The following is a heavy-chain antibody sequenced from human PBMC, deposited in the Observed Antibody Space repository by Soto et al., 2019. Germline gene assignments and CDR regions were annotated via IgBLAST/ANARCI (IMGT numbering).Heavy chain of an antibody. CDR3: ARDLGYGDYGTDF. Sequence: QVQLVQSGAEVKKPGASVKVPCQASGYSFSNNGISWVRQAPGQGFEWMGWVNGDNGNTNYAQKFQGRVTMTTDTSTSTAYMELRSLRSDDTAVYYCARDLGYGDYGTDFWGQGTLVTVSS. V-gene: IGHV1-18*04. J-gene: IGHJ4*02. CDR1: GYSFSNNG. CDR2: VNGDNGNT. D-gene: IGHD4-17*01.